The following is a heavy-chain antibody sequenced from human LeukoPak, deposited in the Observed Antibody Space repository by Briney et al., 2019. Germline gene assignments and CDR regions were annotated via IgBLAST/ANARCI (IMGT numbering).Heavy chain of an antibody. CDR2: IAYHGGAE. J-gene: IGHJ4*02. CDR3: AKQSFRMVNYFDY. CDR1: GFTFSSCG. D-gene: IGHD3-16*02. Sequence: GGSLRLSCAASGFTFSSCGMHWVRQAPGKGLEWVAVIAYHGGAEYYADSVKGRFTISRDNSKNTVDLQLNSLRAEDSAVYYCAKQSFRMVNYFDYWGQGTLVTVSS. V-gene: IGHV3-30*18.